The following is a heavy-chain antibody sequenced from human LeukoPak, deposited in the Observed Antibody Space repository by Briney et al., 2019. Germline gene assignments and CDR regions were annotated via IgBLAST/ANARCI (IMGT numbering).Heavy chain of an antibody. CDR2: INHSGST. V-gene: IGHV4-34*01. CDR3: ARGGTMVRGVIISFRRFDY. Sequence: SETLSLTCAVYGGSFSGYYWSCVRQPPGKGLEWIGEINHSGSTNYNPSLKSRVTISVDTSKNQFSLKLSSVTAADTDVYYCARGGTMVRGVIISFRRFDYWGQGTLVTVSS. D-gene: IGHD3-10*01. CDR1: GGSFSGYY. J-gene: IGHJ4*02.